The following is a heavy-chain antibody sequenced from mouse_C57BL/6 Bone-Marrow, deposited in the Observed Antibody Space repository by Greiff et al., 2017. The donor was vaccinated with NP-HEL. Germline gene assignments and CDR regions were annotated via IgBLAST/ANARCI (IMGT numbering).Heavy chain of an antibody. CDR3: ARPPITTVVAFDY. V-gene: IGHV5-17*01. CDR2: ISSGSSTI. Sequence: DVQLVESGGGLVKPGGSLKLSCAASGFTFSDYGMHWVRQAPEKGLEWVAYISSGSSTIYYADTVKGRFTISRDNAKNTLFLQMTSLRSEDTAMYYCARPPITTVVAFDYWGQGTTLTVSS. J-gene: IGHJ2*01. D-gene: IGHD1-1*01. CDR1: GFTFSDYG.